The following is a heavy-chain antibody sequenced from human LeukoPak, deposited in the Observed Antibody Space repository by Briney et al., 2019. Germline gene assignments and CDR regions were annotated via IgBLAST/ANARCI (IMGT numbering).Heavy chain of an antibody. CDR3: ARDPPTFNDFWSGYSYYYYYYMDV. D-gene: IGHD3-3*01. CDR2: ISAYNGNT. V-gene: IGHV1-18*01. Sequence: ASVKVSCKASGYTFTSYGISWVRQAPGQGLEWMGWISAYNGNTNYAQKLQGRVTMTTDTSTSTAYMELRSLRSDDTAVYYCARDPPTFNDFWSGYSYYYYYYMDVWGKGTTVTASS. CDR1: GYTFTSYG. J-gene: IGHJ6*03.